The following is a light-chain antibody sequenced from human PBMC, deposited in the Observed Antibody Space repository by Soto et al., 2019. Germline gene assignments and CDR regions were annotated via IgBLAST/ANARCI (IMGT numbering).Light chain of an antibody. Sequence: QPALTQPPSASGSPGQSVTISCTGTSSDVGGYDYVSWYQQHPGKAPKLMIYEVTIRPSGVSDRFSASKSGNTASLTVPGLQAEDEADYYCSSYTGGNPSYVFGTGTKVTVL. CDR2: EVT. J-gene: IGLJ1*01. CDR1: SSDVGGYDY. CDR3: SSYTGGNPSYV. V-gene: IGLV2-8*01.